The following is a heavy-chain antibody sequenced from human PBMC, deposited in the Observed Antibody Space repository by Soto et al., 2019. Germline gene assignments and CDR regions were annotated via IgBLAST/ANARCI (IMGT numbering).Heavy chain of an antibody. CDR2: IYYSGST. D-gene: IGHD3-16*01. J-gene: IGHJ4*02. CDR3: ARDRVMLTFGGASEEWGIDS. V-gene: IGHV4-31*03. CDR1: GGSISSGGYY. Sequence: SETLSLTCTVSGGSISSGGYYWSWIRQHPGKGLEWIGYIYYSGSTYYNPSLKSRVTISVDTSKNQFSLKLNSVTAADTAVYYCARDRVMLTFGGASEEWGIDSWGQGTLVTVSS.